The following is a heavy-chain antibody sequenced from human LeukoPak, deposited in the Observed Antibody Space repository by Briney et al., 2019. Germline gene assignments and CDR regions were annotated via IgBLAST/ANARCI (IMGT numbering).Heavy chain of an antibody. CDR1: GFTFSSFG. J-gene: IGHJ4*02. CDR2: IRDDGSTK. Sequence: GGSLRLSCAASGFTFSSFGIHWVRQAPGKGLEWVAFIRDDGSTKYYAESVKGRFTISRDNAKNSLYLQMNSLRAEDTAVYYCARGPSGYHNTGGQGTLVTVSS. V-gene: IGHV3-30*02. D-gene: IGHD5-12*01. CDR3: ARGPSGYHNT.